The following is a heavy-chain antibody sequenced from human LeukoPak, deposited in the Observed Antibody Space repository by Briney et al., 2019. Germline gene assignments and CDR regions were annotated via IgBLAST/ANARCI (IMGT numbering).Heavy chain of an antibody. Sequence: SETLSLTCAVYGGSFSGYYWSWIRQPPGKGLEWIGYIYYSGSTNYNPSLKSRVTISVDTSKNQFSLKLSSVTAADTAVYYCARERRHSSSWCFDYWGQGTLVTVSS. D-gene: IGHD6-13*01. CDR1: GGSFSGYY. V-gene: IGHV4-59*12. J-gene: IGHJ4*02. CDR2: IYYSGST. CDR3: ARERRHSSSWCFDY.